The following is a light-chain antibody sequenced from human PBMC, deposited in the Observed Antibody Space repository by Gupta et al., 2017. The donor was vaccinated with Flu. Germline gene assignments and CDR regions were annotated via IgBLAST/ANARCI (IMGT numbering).Light chain of an antibody. J-gene: IGLJ3*02. CDR2: KDS. Sequence: SYELTQPPSVSVSPGQTARITCSGDALPKQYAYWYQQKPGQAPVLVIYKDSERPSGIPERFSGSSSGTTVTLTISGVQAEDEADYYCQSADSCGTPWVFGGGTKLTVL. CDR3: QSADSCGTPWV. CDR1: ALPKQY. V-gene: IGLV3-25*02.